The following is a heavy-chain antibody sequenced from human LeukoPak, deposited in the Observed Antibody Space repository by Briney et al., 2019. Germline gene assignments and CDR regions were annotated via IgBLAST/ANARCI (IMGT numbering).Heavy chain of an antibody. Sequence: ASVKVSCKASGYTXTGXYMHWVRQAPGXXXXXMGWINPNSGGTNYAQKFQGRVTMTRDTSISTAYMELSRLRSDDTAVYYCARDPQDWYFDLWGRGTLVTVSS. V-gene: IGHV1-2*02. CDR3: ARDPQDWYFDL. J-gene: IGHJ2*01. CDR2: INPNSGGT. CDR1: GYTXTGXY.